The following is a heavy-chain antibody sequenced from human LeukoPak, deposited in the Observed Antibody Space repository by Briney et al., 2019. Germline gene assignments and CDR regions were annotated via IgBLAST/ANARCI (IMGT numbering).Heavy chain of an antibody. CDR2: INHSGDT. J-gene: IGHJ4*02. D-gene: IGHD4-17*01. CDR3: ARVRVGASP. V-gene: IGHV4-34*01. CDR1: GGSLSGYF. Sequence: SETLSLTCAVSGGSLSGYFWTWIRQPPGKGLEWIGEINHSGDTNYNPSLKSRLTLSVDTSKTQFSLKLTSVTAAVTAVYYCARVRVGASPWAQGILVTVSS.